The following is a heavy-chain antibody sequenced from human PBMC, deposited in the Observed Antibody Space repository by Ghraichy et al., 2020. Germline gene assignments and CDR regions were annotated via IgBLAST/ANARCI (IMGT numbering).Heavy chain of an antibody. V-gene: IGHV4-59*01. CDR2: IYYSGST. D-gene: IGHD6-13*01. Sequence: SQTLSLTCTVSGGSISSYYWSWIRQPPGKGLEWIGYIYYSGSTNYNPSLKSRVTISVDTSKNQFSLKLSSVTAADTAVYYCARRGSDSSSWYGGPNWFDPWGQGTLVTVSS. CDR1: GGSISSYY. J-gene: IGHJ5*02. CDR3: ARRGSDSSSWYGGPNWFDP.